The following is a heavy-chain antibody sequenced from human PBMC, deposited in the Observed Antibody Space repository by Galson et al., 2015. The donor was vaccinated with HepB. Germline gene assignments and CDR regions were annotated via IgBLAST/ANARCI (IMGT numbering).Heavy chain of an antibody. CDR1: GFTFSDYY. CDR3: AKGGHISGYHYYEVASDP. CDR2: VSSSGTTI. V-gene: IGHV3-11*01. Sequence: SLRLSCAASGFTFSDYYMSWIRQAPGKGLEWLSYVSSSGTTIDYADSLKGRFTISRDNAENSLYLQMNSLRAEDTAVYFCAKGGHISGYHYYEVASDPWGPGTMVTVSS. D-gene: IGHD3-22*01. J-gene: IGHJ3*01.